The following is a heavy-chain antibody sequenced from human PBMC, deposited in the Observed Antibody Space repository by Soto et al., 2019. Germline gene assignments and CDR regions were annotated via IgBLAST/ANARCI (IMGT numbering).Heavy chain of an antibody. CDR1: GGSVSSGSYY. D-gene: IGHD5-12*01. V-gene: IGHV4-61*01. CDR2: IYYSGST. Sequence: TSETLSLTCTVSGGSVSSGSYYWSWIRQPPGKGLEWIGYIYYSGSTNYNPSLKSRVTISVDTSKNLFSLKLSSVTAADTAVYYCARVKRDGYNLGWFDPWGQGTLVTVSS. CDR3: ARVKRDGYNLGWFDP. J-gene: IGHJ5*02.